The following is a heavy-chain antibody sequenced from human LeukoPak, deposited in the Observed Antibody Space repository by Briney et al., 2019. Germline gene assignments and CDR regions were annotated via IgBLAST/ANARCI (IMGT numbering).Heavy chain of an antibody. D-gene: IGHD3-9*01. CDR1: GFTFSSYS. Sequence: GGSLRLSCAASGFTFSSYSMNWVRQAPGKGLEWVSSITSGGTYTYYADSVKGRFTTSGDNAKNSLSLQLSSLRAEDTAVYYCARGHYDILTASYKWTPDYWGQGILVTVSS. CDR3: ARGHYDILTASYKWTPDY. V-gene: IGHV3-21*06. CDR2: ITSGGTYT. J-gene: IGHJ4*02.